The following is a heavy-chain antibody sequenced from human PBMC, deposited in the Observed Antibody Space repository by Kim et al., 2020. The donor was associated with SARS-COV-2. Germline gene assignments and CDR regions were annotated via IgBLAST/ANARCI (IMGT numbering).Heavy chain of an antibody. J-gene: IGHJ4*02. CDR2: IICNGSSI. Sequence: GGSLRLSCEASGFTFNDYAMHWVRQAPGKGLEWVSRIICNGSSISYADSVKGRFTISRDNAKNSLYLQMSSLRAEDTALYYCAKDIAVASPYCYDSWGQGTLGTLSS. CDR3: AKDIAVASPYCYDS. V-gene: IGHV3-9*01. CDR1: GFTFNDYA. D-gene: IGHD6-13*01.